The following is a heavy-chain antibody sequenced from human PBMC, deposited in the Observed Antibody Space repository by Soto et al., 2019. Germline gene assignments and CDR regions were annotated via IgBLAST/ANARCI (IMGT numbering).Heavy chain of an antibody. CDR2: IYYSGST. J-gene: IGHJ6*02. CDR3: ASTWYRRYYYGMDV. D-gene: IGHD6-13*01. Sequence: SETLSLTCTVSGGSISSSSYYWGWIRQPPGKGLEWIGSIYYSGSTYYNPSLKSRVTISVDTSKNQFSLKLSSVTAADTAVYYCASTWYRRYYYGMDVWGQGTTVTVSS. CDR1: GGSISSSSYY. V-gene: IGHV4-39*01.